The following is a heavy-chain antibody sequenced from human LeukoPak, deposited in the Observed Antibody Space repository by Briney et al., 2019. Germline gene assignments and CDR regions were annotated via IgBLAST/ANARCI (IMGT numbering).Heavy chain of an antibody. CDR2: SGSGGSP. Sequence: GGSLRLSCTASGFTFSNYAMGWVRQAPGKGLTWVSVSGSGGSPFYADSVKGRFTISRDNSKNTLYLQMNSLRAEDTAVYYCVKGGSGWYPGFEYWGQGALVTVSS. CDR3: VKGGSGWYPGFEY. D-gene: IGHD6-19*01. J-gene: IGHJ4*02. V-gene: IGHV3-23*01. CDR1: GFTFSNYA.